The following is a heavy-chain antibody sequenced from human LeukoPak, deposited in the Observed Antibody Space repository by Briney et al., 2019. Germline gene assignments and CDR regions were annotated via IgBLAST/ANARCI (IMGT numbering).Heavy chain of an antibody. V-gene: IGHV3-30*18. Sequence: AGGSLRLSCAASGFTISSYGMHWVRQAPGKGLEWVAVISYDGSNKYYADSVKGRFTISRDNSKNTLYLQMNSLRAEDTAVYYCAKDPPQWELLQYYFDYWGQGTLVTVSS. CDR2: ISYDGSNK. J-gene: IGHJ4*02. CDR3: AKDPPQWELLQYYFDY. D-gene: IGHD1-26*01. CDR1: GFTISSYG.